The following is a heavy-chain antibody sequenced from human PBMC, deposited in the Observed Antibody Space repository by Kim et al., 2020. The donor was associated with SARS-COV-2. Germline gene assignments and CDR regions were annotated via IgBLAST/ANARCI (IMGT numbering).Heavy chain of an antibody. CDR1: GYTFTSYD. D-gene: IGHD2-21*01. Sequence: ASVKVSCKASGYTFTSYDINWVRQATGQGLEWMGWMNPNSGNTGYAQKFQGRVTMTRNTSISTAYMELSSLRSEDTAVYYCARGHLKSIVVVIAPRPFYYYMDVWGKGNTITDTS. CDR2: MNPNSGNT. V-gene: IGHV1-8*01. CDR3: ARGHLKSIVVVIAPRPFYYYMDV. J-gene: IGHJ6*03.